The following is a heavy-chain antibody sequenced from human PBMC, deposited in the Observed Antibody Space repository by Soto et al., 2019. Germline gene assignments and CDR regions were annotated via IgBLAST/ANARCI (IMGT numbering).Heavy chain of an antibody. Sequence: ASVKVSCKVSGYTLTELSMHWVRQAPGKGLEWMGGFDPEDGETIYAQKFQGRVTMTEDTSTDTAYMELSSLRSEDTAVYYCATFDWFGASPLDRFDYWGQGTLVTVSS. CDR3: ATFDWFGASPLDRFDY. CDR1: GYTLTELS. CDR2: FDPEDGET. D-gene: IGHD3-10*01. V-gene: IGHV1-24*01. J-gene: IGHJ4*02.